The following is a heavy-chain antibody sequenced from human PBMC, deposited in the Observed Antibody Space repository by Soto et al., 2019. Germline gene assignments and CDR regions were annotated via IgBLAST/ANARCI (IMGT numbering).Heavy chain of an antibody. J-gene: IGHJ6*02. V-gene: IGHV4-34*01. D-gene: IGHD2-21*02. CDR1: GGSFSGYY. CDR3: ARAAYCGGDCYPIGIGYYYYGMDV. Sequence: SETLSLTCAVYGGSFSGYYWSWIRQPPGKGLEWIGEINHSGSTNYNPSLKSRVTISVDTSKIQFSLKLSSVTAADTAVYYCARAAYCGGDCYPIGIGYYYYGMDVWGQGTTVS. CDR2: INHSGST.